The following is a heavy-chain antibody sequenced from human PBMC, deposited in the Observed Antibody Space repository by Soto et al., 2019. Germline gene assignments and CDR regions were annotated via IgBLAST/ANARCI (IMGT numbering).Heavy chain of an antibody. D-gene: IGHD2-21*02. CDR2: IHYSGSI. V-gene: IGHV4-30-4*08. CDR1: GGSISYEYYH. Sequence: SETLSLTCTVSGGSISYEYYHWTWIRQSPGKGLEWIGYIHYSGSILYNPSFKSRVTISVDTSKNQFSLQLSSVTAADTAVYFCAREDDGGDRDYYGLDVWGQGTTVTV. J-gene: IGHJ6*02. CDR3: AREDDGGDRDYYGLDV.